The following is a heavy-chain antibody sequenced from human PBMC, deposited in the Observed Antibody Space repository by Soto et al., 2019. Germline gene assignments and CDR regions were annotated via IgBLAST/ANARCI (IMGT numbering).Heavy chain of an antibody. Sequence: QVQLVESGGGVVQPGRSLRLSCEASGFTFRSYAMHWVRQAPGKGLEWVALISLDGSKKQYEDSVKGRFTISRDNSKITLSLQMNSLTIQDTAVYYCARSGIAFPFDHWGQGTLVPVSS. D-gene: IGHD1-26*01. CDR3: ARSGIAFPFDH. J-gene: IGHJ4*02. CDR1: GFTFRSYA. CDR2: ISLDGSKK. V-gene: IGHV3-30*04.